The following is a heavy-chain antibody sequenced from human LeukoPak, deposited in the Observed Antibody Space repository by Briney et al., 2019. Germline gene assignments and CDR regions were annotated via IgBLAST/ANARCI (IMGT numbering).Heavy chain of an antibody. J-gene: IGHJ3*02. V-gene: IGHV4-39*07. Sequence: SETLSLTCTVSGGSISSSSYYWGWIRQPPGKGLEWIGSIYNSGSTYYNPSLRSRVTISVDTSKNQFSLKLSSVTAADTAVYYCARDSSSYSSGWSDDAFDIWGQGTMVTVSS. CDR1: GGSISSSSYY. CDR3: ARDSSSYSSGWSDDAFDI. D-gene: IGHD6-19*01. CDR2: IYNSGST.